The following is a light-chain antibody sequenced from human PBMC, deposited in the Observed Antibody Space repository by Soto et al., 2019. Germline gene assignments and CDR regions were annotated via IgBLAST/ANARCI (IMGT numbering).Light chain of an antibody. CDR2: GAS. J-gene: IGKJ4*01. V-gene: IGKV3-20*01. Sequence: EIVLTQSPGPLSLSPGERATLSCRASQNFYSTNLDWYQQKPGQAPRLLIYGASSRATGIPDRFSGSGSGTDFTLTISRLEPEDFAVYYCQHYGGSPLTFGGGTKVEI. CDR1: QNFYSTN. CDR3: QHYGGSPLT.